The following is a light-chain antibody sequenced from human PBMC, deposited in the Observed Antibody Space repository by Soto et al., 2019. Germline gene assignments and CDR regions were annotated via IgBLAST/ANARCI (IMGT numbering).Light chain of an antibody. V-gene: IGKV1-33*01. CDR3: QQYDNLPPT. Sequence: DIEMTQSPSSVSASVGDGVTITCQASRDINNYLNWYQQKPGKAPKHLSYDAFKLHTGVPSRFTGSRHVTDFNFNISSRQTQDIATYFCQQYDNLPPTFGRETKVEI. CDR2: DAF. CDR1: RDINNY. J-gene: IGKJ4*01.